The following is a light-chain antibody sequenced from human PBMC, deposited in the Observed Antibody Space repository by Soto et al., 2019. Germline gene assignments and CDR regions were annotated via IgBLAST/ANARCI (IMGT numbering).Light chain of an antibody. V-gene: IGLV2-14*01. J-gene: IGLJ1*01. CDR2: DVS. CDR3: CSYTRSGTLI. Sequence: QSALTQPASVSGSPGQSITISCVGTSGDIGDYNYVSWYQQHPGKVPKVIIYDVSTRPSGVSYRFSGTKSGNTASLTVSELQAEDEADYYCCSYTRSGTLIFGTGTKVTVL. CDR1: SGDIGDYNY.